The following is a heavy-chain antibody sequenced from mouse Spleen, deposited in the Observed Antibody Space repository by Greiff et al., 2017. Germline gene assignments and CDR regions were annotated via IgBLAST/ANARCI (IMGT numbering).Heavy chain of an antibody. V-gene: IGHV7-3*01. Sequence: EVKVVESGGGLVQPGGSLSLSCAASGFTFTDYYMSWVRQPPGKALEWLGFIRNKANGYTTEYSASVKGRFTISRDNSQSILYLQMNALRAEDSATYYCARWRGNQPFDDWGQGTTLTVSS. D-gene: IGHD2-1*01. CDR3: ARWRGNQPFDD. CDR1: GFTFTDYY. CDR2: IRNKANGYTT. J-gene: IGHJ2*01.